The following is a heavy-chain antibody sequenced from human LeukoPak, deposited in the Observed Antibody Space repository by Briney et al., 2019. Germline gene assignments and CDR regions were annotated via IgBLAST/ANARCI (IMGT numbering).Heavy chain of an antibody. J-gene: IGHJ6*02. CDR2: IYGGGTT. CDR3: AKRAGQYGMDV. Sequence: GGSLRLSCAASGFTVSSNYMTWVRQAPGKGLEWVSVIYGGGTTYYADSVRGRFTISRDNSKNTAYLQVNSLRDEDTAVYYCAKRAGQYGMDVWGQGTTVTVSS. V-gene: IGHV3-66*02. D-gene: IGHD6-13*01. CDR1: GFTVSSNY.